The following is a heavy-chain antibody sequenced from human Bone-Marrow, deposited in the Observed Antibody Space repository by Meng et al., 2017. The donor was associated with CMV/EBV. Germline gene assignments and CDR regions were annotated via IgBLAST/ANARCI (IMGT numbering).Heavy chain of an antibody. Sequence: SDTLSLTCAVYGGSFSGYYWSWIRQPPGKGLEWIGEINHSGSTNYNPSLKSRVTISVDTSKNQFSLKLSSVTAADTAVYYCARWALGIGDYWGQGTLVTVSS. CDR3: ARWALGIGDY. D-gene: IGHD7-27*01. V-gene: IGHV4-34*01. CDR1: GGSFSGYY. J-gene: IGHJ4*02. CDR2: INHSGST.